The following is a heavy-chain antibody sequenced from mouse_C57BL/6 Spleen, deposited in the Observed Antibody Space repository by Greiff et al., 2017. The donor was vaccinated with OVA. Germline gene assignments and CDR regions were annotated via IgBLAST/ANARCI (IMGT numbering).Heavy chain of an antibody. CDR3: ARSYGSSLWYFDV. CDR2: IRNKANGYTT. D-gene: IGHD1-1*01. CDR1: GFTFTDYY. Sequence: EVQLQESGGGLVQPGGSLSLSCAASGFTFTDYYMSWVRQPPGKALEWLGFIRNKANGYTTEYSASVKGRFTISRDNSQSILYLQMNALRAEDSATYYCARSYGSSLWYFDVWGTGTTVTVSS. J-gene: IGHJ1*03. V-gene: IGHV7-3*01.